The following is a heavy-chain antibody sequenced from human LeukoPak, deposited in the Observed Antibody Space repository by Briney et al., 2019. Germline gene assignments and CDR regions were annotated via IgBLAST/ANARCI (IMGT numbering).Heavy chain of an antibody. D-gene: IGHD1-26*01. CDR2: IIPIFGTA. Sequence: AVTVSCKASGGTFISYDMSWVRQAQGQGREWVGGIIPIFGTANYAQKFQGRVAIPTDESTSTPYLELSSLRSEDTDVYYCARSKAASGSYYGPDYYYMDLWGKGTTVTVS. J-gene: IGHJ6*03. CDR1: GGTFISYD. V-gene: IGHV1-69*05. CDR3: ARSKAASGSYYGPDYYYMDL.